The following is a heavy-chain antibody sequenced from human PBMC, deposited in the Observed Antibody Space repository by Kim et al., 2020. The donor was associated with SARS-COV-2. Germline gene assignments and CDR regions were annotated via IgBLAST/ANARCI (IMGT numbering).Heavy chain of an antibody. CDR3: ARDVRKVDTAMAMSPYYYYGMDV. CDR2: ISAYNGNT. D-gene: IGHD5-18*01. V-gene: IGHV1-18*01. Sequence: ASVKVSCKASGYTFTSYGISWVRQAPGQGLEWMGWISAYNGNTNYAQKLQRRVTMTTDTSTSTAYMELRSLRSDDTAVYYCARDVRKVDTAMAMSPYYYYGMDVWGQGTTVTVSS. CDR1: GYTFTSYG. J-gene: IGHJ6*02.